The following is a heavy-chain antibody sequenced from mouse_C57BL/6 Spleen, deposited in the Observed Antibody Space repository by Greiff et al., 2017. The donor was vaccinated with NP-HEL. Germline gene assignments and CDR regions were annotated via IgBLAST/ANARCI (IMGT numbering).Heavy chain of an antibody. J-gene: IGHJ3*01. CDR2: IRSKSSNYAT. Sequence: EVNVVESGGGLVQPKGSLKLSCAASGFTFNTYAMHWVRQAPGKGLEWVARIRSKSSNYATYYADSVKDRFTISRDDSQSMLYLQMNNLKTEDTAMYYCVRDSNYLAWFAYWGQGTLVTVSA. CDR1: GFTFNTYA. D-gene: IGHD2-5*01. CDR3: VRDSNYLAWFAY. V-gene: IGHV10-3*01.